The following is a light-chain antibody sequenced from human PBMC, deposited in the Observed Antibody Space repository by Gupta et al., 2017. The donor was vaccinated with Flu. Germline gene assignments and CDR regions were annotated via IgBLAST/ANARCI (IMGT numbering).Light chain of an antibody. CDR1: QSVSSN. Sequence: PSSLSASVGDRVTITCRASQSVSSNLNWYQHKTGKAPNRLIFGASDLQSGVPSRFSGSGSGTDFTLTISSLQPEDFATYYCQQSYSTPFTFGPGTKVDI. V-gene: IGKV1-39*01. CDR2: GAS. J-gene: IGKJ3*01. CDR3: QQSYSTPFT.